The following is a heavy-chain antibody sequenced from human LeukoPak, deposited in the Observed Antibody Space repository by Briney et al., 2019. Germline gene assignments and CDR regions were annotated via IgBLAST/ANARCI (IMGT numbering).Heavy chain of an antibody. J-gene: IGHJ4*02. CDR2: IYYTGKI. CDR3: VRRDTGWNYFDY. Sequence: SETLSLTCAVSGGSIISHYWGWIRQPPGKGLQWIGDIYYTGKINYNPSLKSRVTITVDTSKDHLSLNLTSVPAADTAIYYCVRRDTGWNYFDYWGQGILVTVSS. CDR1: GGSIISHY. D-gene: IGHD6-19*01. V-gene: IGHV4-59*08.